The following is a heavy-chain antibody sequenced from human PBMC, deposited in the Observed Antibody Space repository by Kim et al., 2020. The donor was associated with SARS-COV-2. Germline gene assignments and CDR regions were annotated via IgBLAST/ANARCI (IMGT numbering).Heavy chain of an antibody. CDR1: GFTFSSYW. J-gene: IGHJ4*02. V-gene: IGHV3-7*03. CDR2: IKQDGSEK. D-gene: IGHD2-2*01. CDR3: AKVRGGILVGMIDY. Sequence: GGSLRLSCAASGFTFSSYWMTWVRQAPGKGLEWVANIKQDGSEKNIADSVKGRFIISRDNAEKSLYLQMNSLRAEGTAVYYCAKVRGGILVGMIDYWGQG.